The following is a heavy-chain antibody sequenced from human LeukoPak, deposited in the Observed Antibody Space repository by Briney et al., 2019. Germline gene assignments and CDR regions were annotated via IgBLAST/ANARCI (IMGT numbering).Heavy chain of an antibody. CDR1: GFTFSSYA. D-gene: IGHD1-26*01. J-gene: IGHJ6*03. Sequence: GGSLRLSCAASGFTFSSYAMSWVRQAPGKGLEWVAFIRYDAINKYYADSVKGRFTISRDNSRNTPYLQMNSLRAEDTALYYCAKDGDTVSGTYYFDMDVWGKGTTVTISS. CDR3: AKDGDTVSGTYYFDMDV. CDR2: IRYDAINK. V-gene: IGHV3-30*02.